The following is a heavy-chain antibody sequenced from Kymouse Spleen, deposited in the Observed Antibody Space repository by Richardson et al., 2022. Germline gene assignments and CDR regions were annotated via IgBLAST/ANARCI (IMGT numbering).Heavy chain of an antibody. J-gene: IGHJ3*02. CDR3: ARDTTVKAFDI. D-gene: IGHD4-11,IGHD4-11*01. Sequence: QVQLVESGGGVVQPGRSLRLSCAASGFTFSSYGMHWVRQAPGKGLEWVAVIWYDGSNKYYADSVKGRFTISRDNSKNTLYLQMNSLRAEDTAVYYCARDTTVKAFDIWGQGTMVTVSS. CDR1: GFTFSSYG. CDR2: IWYDGSNK. V-gene: IGHV3-33*01.